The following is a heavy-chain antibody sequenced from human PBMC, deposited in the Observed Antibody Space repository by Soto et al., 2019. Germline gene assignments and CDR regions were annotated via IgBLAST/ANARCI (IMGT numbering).Heavy chain of an antibody. CDR3: SRGSFGYYGP. J-gene: IGHJ5*02. V-gene: IGHV3-49*03. Sequence: GSLIVSCNCSEFRFSEHAMTWIRQAPGKGLEWVGFIRNTPYGVTTDYAASVRGRFTISRDDSERIAYLQMNSLKTEDSGVYYCSRGSFGYYGPWGPGTMVTVSS. CDR2: IRNTPYGVTT. CDR1: EFRFSEHA. D-gene: IGHD2-2*03.